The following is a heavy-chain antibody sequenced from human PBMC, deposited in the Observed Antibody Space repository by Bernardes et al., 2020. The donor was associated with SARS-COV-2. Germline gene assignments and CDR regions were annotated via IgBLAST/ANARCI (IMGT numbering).Heavy chain of an antibody. CDR3: ARIDEVTGRDY. J-gene: IGHJ4*02. V-gene: IGHV3-33*01. CDR1: GFSLSDYG. Sequence: GGSLRLSCEASGFSLSDYGMHWVRQAPGKGLEWVAGIFFDGSNEYYADSVKGRFSISRDNFRNTLFLQMNVVRGEDTAVYYCARIDEVTGRDYWGQGTLVTVSS. D-gene: IGHD6-19*01. CDR2: IFFDGSNE.